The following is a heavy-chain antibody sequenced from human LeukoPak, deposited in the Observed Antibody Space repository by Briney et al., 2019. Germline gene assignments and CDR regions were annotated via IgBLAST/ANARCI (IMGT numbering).Heavy chain of an antibody. V-gene: IGHV4-39*01. CDR2: IHYSGNT. Sequence: PSETLSLTCTVSGDSISSGTFYWGWVRQPPGKGLEWIGSIHYSGNTYYNPSLKSPVTISVDTSKNQFSLNLSSVTAADTAVYYGGGGGGATIGRGMDFGGQGTRVTVSS. CDR3: GGGGGATIGRGMDF. CDR1: GDSISSGTFY. J-gene: IGHJ4*02. D-gene: IGHD1-26*01.